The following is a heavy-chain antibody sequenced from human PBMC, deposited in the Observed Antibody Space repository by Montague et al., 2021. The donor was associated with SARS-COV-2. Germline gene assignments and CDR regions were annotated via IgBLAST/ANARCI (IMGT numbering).Heavy chain of an antibody. CDR2: IMADGSQK. J-gene: IGHJ6*02. CDR1: DFSLDLSW. D-gene: IGHD3/OR15-3a*01. CDR3: AREWTVRGIYYFGMDV. V-gene: IGHV3-7*03. Sequence: SLRLSCAASDFSLDLSWMSWVRQAPGKGLEWVANIMADGSQKYYVDSVKGRFTISRDKAYKSVYLQMNSLRVEDTAVYYCAREWTVRGIYYFGMDVWGQGTTVTVSS.